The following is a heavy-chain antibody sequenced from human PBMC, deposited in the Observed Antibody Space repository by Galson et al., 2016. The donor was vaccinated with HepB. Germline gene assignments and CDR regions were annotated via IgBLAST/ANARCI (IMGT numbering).Heavy chain of an antibody. CDR3: ARASGYNWNYLMIFNYFDY. CDR1: GFTFSSYS. Sequence: SLRLSCAASGFTFSSYSMNWVRLAPGKGLEWVSSISSSSSYIYYADPVKGRFTISRDNAKNSLYLQMNSLRAEDTAVYYCARASGYNWNYLMIFNYFDYWGQGTLVTVSS. D-gene: IGHD1-7*01. J-gene: IGHJ4*02. CDR2: ISSSSSYI. V-gene: IGHV3-21*01.